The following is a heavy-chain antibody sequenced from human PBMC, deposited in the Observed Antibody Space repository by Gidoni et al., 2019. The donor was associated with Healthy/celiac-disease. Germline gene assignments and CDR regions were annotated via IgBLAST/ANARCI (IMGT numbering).Heavy chain of an antibody. Sequence: SVKGRFTISRDNAKNTLYLQMNSLRAEDTAVYYCARGNYGSGSYYDPTQESDLDYWGQGTLVTVSS. J-gene: IGHJ4*02. V-gene: IGHV3-74*01. CDR3: ARGNYGSGSYYDPTQESDLDY. D-gene: IGHD3-10*01.